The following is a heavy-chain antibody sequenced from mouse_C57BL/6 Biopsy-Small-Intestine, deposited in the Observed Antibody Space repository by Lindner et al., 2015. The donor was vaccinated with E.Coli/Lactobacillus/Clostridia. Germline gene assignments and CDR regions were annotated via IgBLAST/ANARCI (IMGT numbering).Heavy chain of an antibody. J-gene: IGHJ4*01. CDR2: IRSKSNNYAT. V-gene: IGHV10-1*01. Sequence: VQLQESGGGLVQPKGSLKLSCAASGFSFNTYAMNWVRQAPGKGLEWVARIRSKSNNYATYYADSVKDRFTISRDDSESMLYLQMNNLKTEDTAIYYCVRQGNGGYYVGALDYWGQGTSVTVSS. CDR1: GFSFNTYA. D-gene: IGHD2-3*01. CDR3: VRQGNGGYYVGALDY.